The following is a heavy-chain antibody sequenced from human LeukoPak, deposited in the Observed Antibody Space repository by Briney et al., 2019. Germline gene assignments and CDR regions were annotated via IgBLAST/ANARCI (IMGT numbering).Heavy chain of an antibody. J-gene: IGHJ5*02. CDR2: IYYSGST. D-gene: IGHD2-2*01. CDR3: ARDRCSSTSCYARWFDP. V-gene: IGHV4-59*01. Sequence: SETLSLTCTVSGGSISSYYWSWIRQPPGKGLEWIGYIYYSGSTNYNPSLKSRVTISVDTSKNQFSLKLSSVTAADTAVYCCARDRCSSTSCYARWFDPWGQGTLVTVSS. CDR1: GGSISSYY.